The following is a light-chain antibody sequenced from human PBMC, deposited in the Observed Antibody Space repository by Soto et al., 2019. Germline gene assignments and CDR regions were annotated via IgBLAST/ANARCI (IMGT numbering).Light chain of an antibody. CDR2: GAS. CDR1: QSVSSSY. J-gene: IGKJ1*01. CDR3: QQYGSSSWT. V-gene: IGKV3-20*01. Sequence: EIVLTQSPGTLSLSPGERATLSCRASQSVSSSYLAWYQQKPGQAPRLLLYGASSRATGIPDRFSGSGSGTDFTLTISRLGPEDFAVYYCQQYGSSSWTFGQGTKVDIK.